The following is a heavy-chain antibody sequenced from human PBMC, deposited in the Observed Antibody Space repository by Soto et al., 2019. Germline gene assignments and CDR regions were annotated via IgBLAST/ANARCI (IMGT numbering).Heavy chain of an antibody. J-gene: IGHJ4*02. V-gene: IGHV3-30*18. Sequence: PGGSLRLSCAASGFNFGVFGMHWVRQAPGKGLEWLSVLSYEGSEEYYAGSVKGRFTISRDNSKNTLYLQMNSLRAEDTATYYCAKSRGVPAPHPFDYWGQGTLVTVSS. CDR3: AKSRGVPAPHPFDY. CDR2: LSYEGSEE. D-gene: IGHD2-2*01. CDR1: GFNFGVFG.